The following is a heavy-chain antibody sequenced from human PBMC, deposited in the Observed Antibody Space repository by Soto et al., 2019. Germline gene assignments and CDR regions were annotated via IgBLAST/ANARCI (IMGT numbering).Heavy chain of an antibody. Sequence: GASVKVSCKASGGTFSSYAISWVRQAPGQGLEWMGGIIPIFGTANYAQKFQGRVTITADESTSTAYMELSSLRSEDTAVYYCARVGDFGVVNYYYGMDVWGQGTTVTVSS. D-gene: IGHD3-3*01. CDR2: IIPIFGTA. CDR1: GGTFSSYA. V-gene: IGHV1-69*13. J-gene: IGHJ6*02. CDR3: ARVGDFGVVNYYYGMDV.